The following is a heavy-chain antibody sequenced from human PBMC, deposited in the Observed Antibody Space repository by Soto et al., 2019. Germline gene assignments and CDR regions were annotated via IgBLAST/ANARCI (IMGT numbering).Heavy chain of an antibody. D-gene: IGHD1-26*01. CDR1: GFTFSRHW. CDR3: ARRHPSWEPRPDWYFDL. J-gene: IGHJ2*01. V-gene: IGHV3-7*03. Sequence: GLSLRLSCAASGFTFSRHWMNWVLQTPGKGLEWVASIKQDGSEENYVDSVKGRITISRDNAKNSLFLQINSLKAEAAVVYYCARRHPSWEPRPDWYFDLWGRGTLVTVSS. CDR2: IKQDGSEE.